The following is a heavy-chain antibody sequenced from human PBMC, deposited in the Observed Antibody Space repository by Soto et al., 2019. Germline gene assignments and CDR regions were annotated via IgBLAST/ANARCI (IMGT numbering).Heavy chain of an antibody. CDR2: IYYSGST. CDR3: ARVRGYSYGYYYYGMDV. J-gene: IGHJ6*02. D-gene: IGHD5-18*01. Sequence: SETLSLTCTVSGGSISSSSYYWGWIRQPPGKGLEWIGSIYYSGSTYYNPSLKSRVTISVDTSKNQFSLKLSSVTAADTAVYYCARVRGYSYGYYYYGMDVWGQGTTVTVSS. V-gene: IGHV4-39*01. CDR1: GGSISSSSYY.